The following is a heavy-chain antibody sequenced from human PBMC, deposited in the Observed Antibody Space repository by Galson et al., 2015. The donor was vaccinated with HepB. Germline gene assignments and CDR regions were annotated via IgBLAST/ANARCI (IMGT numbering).Heavy chain of an antibody. V-gene: IGHV2-5*02. J-gene: IGHJ4*02. CDR1: GFSITTDYTG. CDR3: GHTTGWLADS. Sequence: PVLVTPTQTLTLTCTLSGFSITTDYTGVGWIRQPPGKALEWLALIYWDGNKYYSPSLKSRLSITTDTTENQVVLKMTNMDPVDTATYYCGHTTGWLADSWGQGTPVTVSS. CDR2: IYWDGNK. D-gene: IGHD3-9*01.